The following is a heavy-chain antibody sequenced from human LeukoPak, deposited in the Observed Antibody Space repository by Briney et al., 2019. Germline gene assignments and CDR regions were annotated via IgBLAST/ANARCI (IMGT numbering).Heavy chain of an antibody. CDR3: AHSLYYDILTGYYNVRAFDI. D-gene: IGHD3-9*01. Sequence: SGPTLVNPTQTLTLTCTFSGFSLSTSGVGVGWIRQPPGKALEWLALIYRDDDKRYSPSLKSRLTITKDTSKNQVVLTMTNMDPVDTATYYCAHSLYYDILTGYYNVRAFDIWGQGTMVTVSS. CDR1: GFSLSTSGVG. V-gene: IGHV2-5*02. CDR2: IYRDDDK. J-gene: IGHJ3*02.